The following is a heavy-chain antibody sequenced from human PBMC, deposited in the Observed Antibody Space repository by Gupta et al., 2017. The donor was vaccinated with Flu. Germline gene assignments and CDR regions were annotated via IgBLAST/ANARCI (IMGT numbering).Heavy chain of an antibody. J-gene: IGHJ4*02. Sequence: QVQLQESGPRLVKPSETLSVTCNVSGDSVSGFFWSWIRQSPGKGLEWIGFNYYTGSTNYNPSLRSRVTISVDTSKSQVSLRLTSVTAADTAVYYCARGLQIGSYGPGEYWGQGTLVTVSS. V-gene: IGHV4-59*02. CDR2: NYYTGST. CDR1: GDSVSGFF. CDR3: ARGLQIGSYGPGEY. D-gene: IGHD3-16*01.